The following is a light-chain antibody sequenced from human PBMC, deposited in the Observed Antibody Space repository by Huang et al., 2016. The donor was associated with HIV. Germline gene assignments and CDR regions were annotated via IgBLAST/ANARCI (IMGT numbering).Light chain of an antibody. V-gene: IGKV1-NL1*01. CDR3: QQNYTPPLT. CDR2: AAS. J-gene: IGKJ4*01. Sequence: DIQMTQSPSSLSASVGDSVTIACRASQDIRNSLAWYQQKPRKAPKLHLYAASRLGSGVPYRCSGGGSSTYYTLTISGLQPEDFATYYCQQNYTPPLTFGGGTKVEIK. CDR1: QDIRNS.